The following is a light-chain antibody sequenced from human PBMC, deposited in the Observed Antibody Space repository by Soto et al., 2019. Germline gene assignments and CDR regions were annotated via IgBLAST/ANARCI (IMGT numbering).Light chain of an antibody. CDR2: AAS. CDR1: QSVGSY. Sequence: EIVMTQSPVTLSVSPGERATLSCRASQSVGSYLAWYQQKPGQAPWLLLYAASTRATGIPGRFSGSGSGTEFTLTGTSLQSDDFAVYYCQQHNYWPSFGQGTKLEFK. V-gene: IGKV3-15*01. CDR3: QQHNYWPS. J-gene: IGKJ2*01.